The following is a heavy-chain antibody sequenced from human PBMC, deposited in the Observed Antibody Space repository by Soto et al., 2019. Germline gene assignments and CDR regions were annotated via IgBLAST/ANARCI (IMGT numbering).Heavy chain of an antibody. CDR3: AGIGSGWYFAFDI. D-gene: IGHD6-19*01. J-gene: IGHJ3*02. CDR2: INHSGST. Sequence: QVQLQQWGAGLLKPSETLSLTCAVYGGSFSGYYWSWIRQPPGKGLEWIGEINHSGSTNYNPSLKSRVTISVDTSKNQFSLKLSSVTAADTAVYYCAGIGSGWYFAFDIWGQGTMVTVSS. CDR1: GGSFSGYY. V-gene: IGHV4-34*01.